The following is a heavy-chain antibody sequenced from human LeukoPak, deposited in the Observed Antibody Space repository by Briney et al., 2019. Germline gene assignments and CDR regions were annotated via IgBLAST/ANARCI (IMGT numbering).Heavy chain of an antibody. Sequence: GASVTVSCKASGYTFTSYDINWVRQATGQGLEWMGWMNPNSGNTGYAQKFQDRVTMTGDTSTSTVYMELSSLRSEDTAVYYCARGDGAAGRVFDYWGQGTLINVPS. V-gene: IGHV1-8*01. J-gene: IGHJ4*02. CDR2: MNPNSGNT. CDR3: ARGDGAAGRVFDY. D-gene: IGHD6-13*01. CDR1: GYTFTSYD.